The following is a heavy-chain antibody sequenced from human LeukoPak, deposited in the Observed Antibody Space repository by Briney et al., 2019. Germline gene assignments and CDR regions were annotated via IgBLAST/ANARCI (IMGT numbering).Heavy chain of an antibody. V-gene: IGHV3-23*01. D-gene: IGHD3-22*01. CDR2: ISGSGGST. CDR1: GLTFSSYG. J-gene: IGHJ4*02. Sequence: GGSLRLSCAASGLTFSSYGMSWVRQAPGKGLEWVSAISGSGGSTYYADSVKGRFTISRDNSKNTLYLQMNSLRAEDTAVYYCAKDLSYYDSSGHQYWGQGALVTVSS. CDR3: AKDLSYYDSSGHQY.